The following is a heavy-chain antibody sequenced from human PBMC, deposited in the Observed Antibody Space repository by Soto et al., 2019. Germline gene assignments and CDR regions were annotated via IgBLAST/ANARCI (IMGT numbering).Heavy chain of an antibody. D-gene: IGHD5-18*01. CDR2: IIPIFGTA. V-gene: IGHV1-69*13. Sequence: GASVKVSCKASGGTFSSYAISWVRQAPGQGLEWMGGIIPIFGTANYAQKFQGRVTITADESTSTAYMELSSLRSEDTAVYYCARHVDTFQYNWFDPWGQGTLVTVSS. J-gene: IGHJ5*02. CDR1: GGTFSSYA. CDR3: ARHVDTFQYNWFDP.